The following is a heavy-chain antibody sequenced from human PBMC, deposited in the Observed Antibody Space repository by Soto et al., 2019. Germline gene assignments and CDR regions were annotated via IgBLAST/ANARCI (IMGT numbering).Heavy chain of an antibody. V-gene: IGHV3-33*01. CDR1: GFTFISYG. CDR3: ARGQGAFDI. CDR2: IWYDGSNK. J-gene: IGHJ3*02. Sequence: LRLSCTASGFTFISYGMHWVRQAPGKGLEWVAVIWYDGSNKYYADSVKGRFTISRDNSKNTLYLQMNSLRAEDTAVYYCARGQGAFDIWGQGTMVTVS.